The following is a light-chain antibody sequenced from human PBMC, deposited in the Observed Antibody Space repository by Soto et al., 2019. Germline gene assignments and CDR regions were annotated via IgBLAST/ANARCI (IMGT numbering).Light chain of an antibody. V-gene: IGKV1-5*01. CDR3: QQDNTLPWT. CDR1: QNIRDW. Sequence: DIPLSKSASTLSGSLSDRAPLKCRASQNIRDWLAWYQQKPGKAPKLLLYDASTLQSGVPSRFSGSGSGTDFTLTISSLQPEDFATYYCQQDNTLPWTFGQGTKVDIK. CDR2: DAS. J-gene: IGKJ1*01.